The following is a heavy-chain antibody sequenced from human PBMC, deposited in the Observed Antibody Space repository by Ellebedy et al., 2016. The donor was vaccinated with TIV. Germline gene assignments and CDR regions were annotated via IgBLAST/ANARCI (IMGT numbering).Heavy chain of an antibody. J-gene: IGHJ4*02. CDR2: ISWNSGSI. V-gene: IGHV3-9*01. CDR1: GFIFDDYA. Sequence: SLKISXAASGFIFDDYAMHWVRQAPGKGLEWVSGISWNSGSIGYADSVKGRFTISRDNAKNSLYLQMNSLRAEDTALYYCAKETGYSSGWYMGYWGQGTLVTVSS. CDR3: AKETGYSSGWYMGY. D-gene: IGHD6-19*01.